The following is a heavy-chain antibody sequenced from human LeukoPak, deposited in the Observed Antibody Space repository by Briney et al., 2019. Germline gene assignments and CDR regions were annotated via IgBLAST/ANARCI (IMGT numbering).Heavy chain of an antibody. D-gene: IGHD6-13*01. Sequence: GASVKVSCKASGYTFTGYYMHWVRQAPGQGLEWMGWINPNSGGTNYAQKSQGRVTMTRDTSISTAYMELSSLRSEDTAVYYCARFQQLVPYYYGMDVWGQGTTVTVSS. J-gene: IGHJ6*02. V-gene: IGHV1-2*02. CDR1: GYTFTGYY. CDR2: INPNSGGT. CDR3: ARFQQLVPYYYGMDV.